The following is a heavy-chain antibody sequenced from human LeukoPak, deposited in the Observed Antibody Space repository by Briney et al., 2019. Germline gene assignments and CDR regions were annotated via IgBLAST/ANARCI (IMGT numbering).Heavy chain of an antibody. D-gene: IGHD6-13*01. J-gene: IGHJ6*03. CDR2: IYPGDSDT. CDR3: ARQGSSAGTFFLGYYMDV. CDR1: GHSFTSYW. V-gene: IGHV5-51*01. Sequence: GESLKISCKGSGHSFTSYWIGWVRQMPGKGLEWMGIIYPGDSDTRYSPSFQGQVTISADRSISTAYLQWSSLKASDTAMYYCARQGSSAGTFFLGYYMDVWGKGTTVTVSS.